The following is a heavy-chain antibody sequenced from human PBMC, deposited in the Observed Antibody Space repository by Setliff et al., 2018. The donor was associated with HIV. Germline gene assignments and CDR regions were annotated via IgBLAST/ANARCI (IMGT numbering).Heavy chain of an antibody. CDR3: TTEDPWLRFGH. CDR1: GFTFSTYW. V-gene: IGHV3-15*01. CDR2: IKSKTDGGTT. J-gene: IGHJ5*02. D-gene: IGHD5-12*01. Sequence: GGSLRLSCAASGFTFSTYWMHWVRQAPGKGLEWVGHIKSKTDGGTTDYAAPVKGRFTISRDDSKTTLYLQMNSLKTEDTAVYYCTTEDPWLRFGHWGQGALVTVSS.